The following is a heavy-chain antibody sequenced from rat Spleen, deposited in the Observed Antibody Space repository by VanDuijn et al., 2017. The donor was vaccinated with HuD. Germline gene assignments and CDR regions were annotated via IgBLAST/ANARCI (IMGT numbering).Heavy chain of an antibody. J-gene: IGHJ2*01. D-gene: IGHD1-3*01. V-gene: IGHV5-22*01. CDR2: ISYEGSST. CDR1: GFTFSDFN. CDR3: ARHCPFNYGVFDY. Sequence: EVQLVESGGGLVQPGRSLKLSCSASGFTFSDFNMAWVRQAPKKGLEWVASISYEGSSTYYGDSVKGRFTISRDNAKSTLYLQMNSLRSEDTATYYCARHCPFNYGVFDYWGQGVMVTVSS.